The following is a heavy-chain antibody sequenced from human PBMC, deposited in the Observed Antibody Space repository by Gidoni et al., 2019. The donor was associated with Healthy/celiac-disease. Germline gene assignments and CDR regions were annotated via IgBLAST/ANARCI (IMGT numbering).Heavy chain of an antibody. CDR2: ISYDGSNK. CDR1: GFTFSSYG. J-gene: IGHJ4*02. Sequence: QVQPVESGGGVVQPGRTLRLSCAASGFTFSSYGMHWVRQAPGKGLEWVAVISYDGSNKYYADSVKGRFTISRDNSKNTLYLQMNSLRAEDTAVYYCAKDKSQLGYCSSTSCGNLYYFDYWGQGTLVTVSS. CDR3: AKDKSQLGYCSSTSCGNLYYFDY. V-gene: IGHV3-30*18. D-gene: IGHD2-2*01.